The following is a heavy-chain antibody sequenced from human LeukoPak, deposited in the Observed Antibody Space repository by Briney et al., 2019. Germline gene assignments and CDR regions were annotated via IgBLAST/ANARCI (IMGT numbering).Heavy chain of an antibody. CDR2: VSYDGSHQ. Sequence: GGSLRLSCAASGFSFDNYGMHWVRQAPGKGLEWVAVVSYDGSHQYYADSVKGRFTISRDNSKNTLYLQMNSLRAEDTAVYYCARGGDSSGYDLDYWGQGTLVTVSS. CDR3: ARGGDSSGYDLDY. J-gene: IGHJ4*02. D-gene: IGHD3-22*01. CDR1: GFSFDNYG. V-gene: IGHV3-30*03.